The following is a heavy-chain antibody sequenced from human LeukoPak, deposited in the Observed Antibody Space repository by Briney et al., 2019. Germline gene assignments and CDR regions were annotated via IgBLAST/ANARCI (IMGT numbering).Heavy chain of an antibody. J-gene: IGHJ4*02. Sequence: PSETLSLTCTVSGGSISSYYWSWIRQPPGKGLEWIGYIYYSGSTYYNPSLKSRVTISVDTSKNQFSLKLSSVTAADTAVYYCARDRPRCSGGSCYSAFDYWGQGTLVTVSS. V-gene: IGHV4-59*12. CDR1: GGSISSYY. CDR3: ARDRPRCSGGSCYSAFDY. D-gene: IGHD2-15*01. CDR2: IYYSGST.